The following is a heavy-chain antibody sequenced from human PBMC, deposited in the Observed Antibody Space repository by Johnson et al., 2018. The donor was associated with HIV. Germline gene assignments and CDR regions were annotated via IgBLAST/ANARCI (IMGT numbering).Heavy chain of an antibody. J-gene: IGHJ3*02. CDR1: GFTFSSYG. D-gene: IGHD6-13*01. CDR3: ARDLPWSSSWESDAFDI. Sequence: VQLVESGGGVVQPGRSLRLSCAASGFTFSSYGMHWVRQAPGKVLEWVAVISYDGSNKYYADSVKGRFTISRYNAKNSLYLQMTSLRAEDTAVYYCARDLPWSSSWESDAFDIWGQGTMVTVSS. V-gene: IGHV3-30*03. CDR2: ISYDGSNK.